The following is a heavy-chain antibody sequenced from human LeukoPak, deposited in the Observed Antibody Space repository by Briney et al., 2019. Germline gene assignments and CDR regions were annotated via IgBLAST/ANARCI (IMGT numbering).Heavy chain of an antibody. CDR2: INHSGST. Sequence: SETLSLTCTVSGVSISSSNSYWGWIRQPPGKGLEWIGEINHSGSTNYNPSLKSRVTISVDTSKNQFSLKLSSVTAADTAVYYCARHGYSSSWPFDYWGQGTLVTVSS. CDR1: GVSISSSNSY. D-gene: IGHD6-13*01. CDR3: ARHGYSSSWPFDY. J-gene: IGHJ4*02. V-gene: IGHV4-39*01.